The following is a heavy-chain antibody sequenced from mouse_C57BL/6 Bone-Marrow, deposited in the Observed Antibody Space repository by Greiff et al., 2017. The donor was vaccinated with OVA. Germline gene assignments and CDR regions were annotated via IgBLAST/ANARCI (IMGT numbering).Heavy chain of an antibody. CDR2: ITVSSGNSGA. CDR3: SIALYYKYHYARDY. V-gene: IGHV13-2*01. CDR1: GFTFSNYR. Sequence: VKLVETGGGLVRPGNSLKLSCVTSGFTFSNYRMHWLRQPPGKRLEWIAVITVSSGNSGANYAESVKGSFAISSADSKSRVYLEMNRLREEDTATYVCSIALYYKYHYARDYWGQGTSVTVSS. J-gene: IGHJ4*01. D-gene: IGHD2-14*01.